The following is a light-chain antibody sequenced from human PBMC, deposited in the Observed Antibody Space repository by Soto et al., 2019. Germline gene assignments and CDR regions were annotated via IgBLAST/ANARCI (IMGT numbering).Light chain of an antibody. CDR2: WAS. CDR1: RSVLFGSNNLNY. V-gene: IGKV4-1*01. CDR3: QQYNNWPIT. Sequence: DLVMTQSPDSLAVSLGERATINCTSSRSVLFGSNNLNYLAWYQQKPGQPPKLLIYWASTRESGVPDRFSGSGSGTAFTLTISSLQSEDFAIYYCQQYNNWPITFGQGTRLEIK. J-gene: IGKJ5*01.